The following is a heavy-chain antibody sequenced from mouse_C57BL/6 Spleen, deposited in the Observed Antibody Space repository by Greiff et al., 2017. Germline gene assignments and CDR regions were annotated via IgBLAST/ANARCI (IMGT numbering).Heavy chain of an antibody. Sequence: QVQLQQPGAELVKPGASVKLSCKASGYTFTSYWMHWVKQRPGQGLEWIGMIHPNRGSTNYNEKFKSKATLTVDKSSSTAYRQLSSLTSEDSAVYYCARWGLTTVVAHWYFYVWGTGTTVTVSS. CDR2: IHPNRGST. D-gene: IGHD1-1*01. CDR3: ARWGLTTVVAHWYFYV. J-gene: IGHJ1*03. CDR1: GYTFTSYW. V-gene: IGHV1-64*01.